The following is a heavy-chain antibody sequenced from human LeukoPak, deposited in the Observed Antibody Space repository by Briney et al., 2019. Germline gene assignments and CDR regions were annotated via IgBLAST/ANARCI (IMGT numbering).Heavy chain of an antibody. J-gene: IGHJ6*02. CDR2: IIPIFGTP. V-gene: IGHV1-69*13. CDR3: ARCLVDTTNNYYYYAMDV. D-gene: IGHD5-18*01. CDR1: GGTFSSYA. Sequence: ASVKVSCKASGGTFSSYAINWVRQATGQGLEWMGGIIPIFGTPNYAQKFQGRVTIIADESTSTVYMELGSLRSEDTAVYYCARCLVDTTNNYYYYAMDVWGQGTTVTVSS.